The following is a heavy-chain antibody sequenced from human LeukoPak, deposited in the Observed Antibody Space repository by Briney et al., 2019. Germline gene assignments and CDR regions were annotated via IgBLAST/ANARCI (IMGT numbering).Heavy chain of an antibody. Sequence: GGSLRLSCAASGFTFNIYGMHWVRQAPGKGLEWVAFIWYDGSKKYYADSVKGRFTISRDNSKNMVSLEMNSLRTEDTAVYYCARATSSSHDYWGQGTLVTVSS. CDR3: ARATSSSHDY. D-gene: IGHD6-13*01. CDR1: GFTFNIYG. J-gene: IGHJ4*02. CDR2: IWYDGSKK. V-gene: IGHV3-30*02.